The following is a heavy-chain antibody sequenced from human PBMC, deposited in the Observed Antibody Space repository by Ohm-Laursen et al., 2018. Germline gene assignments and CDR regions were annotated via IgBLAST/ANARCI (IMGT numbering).Heavy chain of an antibody. CDR1: GFSLSTSGMR. Sequence: TQTLTLTCTFSGFSLSTSGMRVSWIRQPPGKALEWLARIDWDDDKFYSPSLKTRLTISKDTSKNQVVLTMTNMDPEDTATYYCARMPSYSSGLTVDAFDIWGQGTMVTVSS. CDR2: IDWDDDK. D-gene: IGHD6-19*01. CDR3: ARMPSYSSGLTVDAFDI. V-gene: IGHV2-70*04. J-gene: IGHJ3*02.